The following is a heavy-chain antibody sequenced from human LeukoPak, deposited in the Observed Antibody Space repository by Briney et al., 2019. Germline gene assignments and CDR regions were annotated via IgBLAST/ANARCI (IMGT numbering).Heavy chain of an antibody. D-gene: IGHD3-22*01. CDR1: GFTFSRYG. CDR3: AKGYYYDSSGSQYYFDC. Sequence: GRSLRLSCAASGFTFSRYGMHWVRQAPGKGLEWVAVISYDGSNKYYADSVKGRFTISRDNSKNTLYLQMNSLRAEDTAVYYCAKGYYYDSSGSQYYFDCWGQGTLVTVSS. J-gene: IGHJ4*02. V-gene: IGHV3-30*18. CDR2: ISYDGSNK.